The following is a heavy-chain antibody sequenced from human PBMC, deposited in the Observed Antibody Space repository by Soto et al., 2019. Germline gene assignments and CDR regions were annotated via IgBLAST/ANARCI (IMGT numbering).Heavy chain of an antibody. CDR3: ARHGIVVVPAAMAYYYGMDV. V-gene: IGHV5-51*01. CDR2: IYPGDSDT. CDR1: GYSFTSYW. Sequence: GGSLRLSCKGSGYSFTSYWIGWVRQMPGKGLEWMGIIYPGDSDTRYSPSFQGQVTISADKSISTAYLQWSSLKASDTAMYYCARHGIVVVPAAMAYYYGMDVWGQGTTVTVSS. J-gene: IGHJ6*02. D-gene: IGHD2-2*01.